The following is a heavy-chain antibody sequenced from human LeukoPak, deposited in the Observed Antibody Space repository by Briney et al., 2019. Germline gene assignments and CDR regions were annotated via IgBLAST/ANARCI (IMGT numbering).Heavy chain of an antibody. CDR3: AKEGYYDILTGYFSHDAFDI. Sequence: GGSLRLSCAASGFTFSSYAMSWVRQAPGKGLEWVSAISGSGGSTYYADSVKGRFTISRDNSKNTLCLQMNSLRAEDTAVYYCAKEGYYDILTGYFSHDAFDIWGQGTMVTVSS. CDR1: GFTFSSYA. V-gene: IGHV3-23*01. CDR2: ISGSGGST. D-gene: IGHD3-9*01. J-gene: IGHJ3*02.